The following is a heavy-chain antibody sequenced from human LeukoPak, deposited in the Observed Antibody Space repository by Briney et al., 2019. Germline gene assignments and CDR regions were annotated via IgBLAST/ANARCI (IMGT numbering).Heavy chain of an antibody. Sequence: PGGSLRLSCAASGFTFSSYAMSWVRQAPGKGLKWVSVISGSGGSTYYADSVKGRFTISRDNSKNTLYLQMNSLRAEDTAVYYCAKDGSYYDYVWGSYPDYYGMDVWGQGTTVTVSS. J-gene: IGHJ6*02. V-gene: IGHV3-23*01. CDR3: AKDGSYYDYVWGSYPDYYGMDV. CDR1: GFTFSSYA. CDR2: ISGSGGST. D-gene: IGHD3-16*01.